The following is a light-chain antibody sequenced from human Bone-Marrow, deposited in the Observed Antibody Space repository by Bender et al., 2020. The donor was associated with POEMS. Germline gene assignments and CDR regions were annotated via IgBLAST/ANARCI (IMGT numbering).Light chain of an antibody. V-gene: IGLV3-1*01. CDR3: QAWDSSTAV. CDR1: KLGDTY. J-gene: IGLJ3*02. Sequence: SYELTQPPSVSVSPGQTASIACFGDKLGDTYACWFQQKPGQSPVLIIYQDSKRPSGIPERFSGSNSGNTATLTISGTQPMDEADYFCQAWDSSTAVFGGGTKLTVL. CDR2: QDS.